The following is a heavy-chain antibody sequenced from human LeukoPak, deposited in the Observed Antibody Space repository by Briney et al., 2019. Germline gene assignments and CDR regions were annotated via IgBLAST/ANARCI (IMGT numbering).Heavy chain of an antibody. CDR1: GGSISSSSYY. D-gene: IGHD2-2*03. CDR3: ARDGFTGGYCSSTSCYNEPFDY. CDR2: IYDSGST. J-gene: IGHJ4*02. V-gene: IGHV4-39*07. Sequence: PSETLSLTCTVSGGSISSSSYYWGWIRQPPGKGLEWIASIYDSGSTYYNPSLKSRVTISVDTSKNQFSLKLRSVTAADTAVYYCARDGFTGGYCSSTSCYNEPFDYWGQGTLVTVSS.